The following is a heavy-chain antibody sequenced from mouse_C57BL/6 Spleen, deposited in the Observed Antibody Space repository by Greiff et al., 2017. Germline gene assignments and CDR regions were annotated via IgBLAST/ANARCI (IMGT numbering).Heavy chain of an antibody. V-gene: IGHV1-80*01. CDR2: IYPGAGDT. CDR1: GYAFSSYW. D-gene: IGHD3-3*01. CDR3: ARGTDY. Sequence: VQLQQSGAELVKPGASVKISCKASGYAFSSYWMTWVKQRPGKGLEWIGQIYPGAGDTNYNGKFKGKATLTADKSSSTAYMQLSSLTSEDSAVYFCARGTDYWGQGTTLTVSS. J-gene: IGHJ2*01.